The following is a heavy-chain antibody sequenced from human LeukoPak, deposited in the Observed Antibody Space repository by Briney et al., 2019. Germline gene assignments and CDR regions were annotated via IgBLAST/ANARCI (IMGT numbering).Heavy chain of an antibody. CDR2: IYHSGYT. Sequence: PSETLSLTCTVSGYSISSGYYWGWIRQPPGKGLEWIGSIYHSGYTYYNPSLKSRVTISVDTSKNQFSLKLNSVTAADTAVYYCAREGRFGELFPRYFDLWGRGTLVTVSS. CDR1: GYSISSGYY. CDR3: AREGRFGELFPRYFDL. J-gene: IGHJ2*01. V-gene: IGHV4-38-2*02. D-gene: IGHD3-10*01.